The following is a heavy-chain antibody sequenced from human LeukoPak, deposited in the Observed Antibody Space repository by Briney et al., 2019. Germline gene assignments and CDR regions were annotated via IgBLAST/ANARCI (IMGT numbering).Heavy chain of an antibody. CDR2: IYYSGST. D-gene: IGHD5-24*01. J-gene: IGHJ4*02. V-gene: IGHV4-39*07. CDR3: ARGYGDGYSY. CDR1: GGSISSASYY. Sequence: SETLSLTCTVSGGSISSASYYWGWIRQPPGKGLEWIGSIYYSGSTFYNPSLKSPVTISVDTSKNQFSLKLSSVTAADTAVYYCARGYGDGYSYWGQGTLVTVSS.